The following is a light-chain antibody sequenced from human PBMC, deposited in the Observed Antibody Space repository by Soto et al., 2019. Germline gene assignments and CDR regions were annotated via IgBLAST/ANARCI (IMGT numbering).Light chain of an antibody. CDR3: CSYAGSSTVV. CDR1: SSDVGSYNL. CDR2: EGS. J-gene: IGLJ2*01. V-gene: IGLV2-23*01. Sequence: QSALTQPASVSGSPGQSITISCTGTSSDVGSYNLVSWYQQHPGKAPKLMIYEGSKRPSGVSNRFSGSKSGNTASLTISGLQAEEEADYYCCSYAGSSTVVFGVGTKLTV.